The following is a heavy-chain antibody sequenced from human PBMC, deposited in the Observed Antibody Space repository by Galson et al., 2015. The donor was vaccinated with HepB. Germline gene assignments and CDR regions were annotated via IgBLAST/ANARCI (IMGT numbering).Heavy chain of an antibody. D-gene: IGHD2-15*01. CDR2: INADYANT. J-gene: IGHJ4*02. CDR1: GYTFTNYA. CDR3: ARDRSQGIDY. V-gene: IGHV1-3*01. Sequence: SVKVSFKASGYTFTNYAIHWVRQAPGQRLEWMGWINADYANTKYSHKFQGRVTITGDTSARTAYMELSSLRSEDTAVYYCARDRSQGIDYWGQGTLVTVSS.